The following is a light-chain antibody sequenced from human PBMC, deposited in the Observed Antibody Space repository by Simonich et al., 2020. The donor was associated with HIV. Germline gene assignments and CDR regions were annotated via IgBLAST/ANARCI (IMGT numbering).Light chain of an antibody. J-gene: IGKJ1*01. CDR2: WAS. CDR1: QSILYSSNNKNY. V-gene: IGKV4-1*01. Sequence: DIVMTQSPDSLAVSLGERATINCKSSQSILYSSNNKNYLAWYQQKPGQPPKLLIYWASTRESGVPDRFSGSGSGTEFTLTINSLQPDDFATYYCQQYKSYPVTFGQGTKVEIK. CDR3: QQYKSYPVT.